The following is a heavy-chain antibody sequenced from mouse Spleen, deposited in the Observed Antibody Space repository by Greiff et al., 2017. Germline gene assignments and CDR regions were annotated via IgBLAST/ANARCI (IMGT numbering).Heavy chain of an antibody. CDR1: GYTFTEYT. CDR2: FYPGSGSI. J-gene: IGHJ1*03. CDR3: ARHEMRDGYYDWYFDV. V-gene: IGHV1-62-2*01. Sequence: QVQLQQSGAELVKPGASVKLSCKASGYTFTEYTIHWVKPRSGQGLEWIGWFYPGSGSIKYNEKFKDKATLTADKSSSTVYMERSRLTSEDSAVYFCARHEMRDGYYDWYFDVWGTGTTVTVSS. D-gene: IGHD2-3*01.